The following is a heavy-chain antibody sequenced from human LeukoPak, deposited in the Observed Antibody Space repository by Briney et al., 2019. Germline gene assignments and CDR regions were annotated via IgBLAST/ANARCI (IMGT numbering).Heavy chain of an antibody. D-gene: IGHD3-22*01. Sequence: SVKVSCKASGGTFSSYAISWVRQAPGQAREWMGRIIPIFGTANYAQKFQGRVTITTDESTSTAYMELSSLRSEDTAVYYCARASYDSSGRSDGAFDIWGQGTMVTVSS. J-gene: IGHJ3*02. CDR3: ARASYDSSGRSDGAFDI. V-gene: IGHV1-69*05. CDR2: IIPIFGTA. CDR1: GGTFSSYA.